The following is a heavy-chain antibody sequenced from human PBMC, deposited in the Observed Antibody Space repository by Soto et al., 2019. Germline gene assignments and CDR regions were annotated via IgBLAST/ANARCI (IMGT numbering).Heavy chain of an antibody. CDR1: VGSISSGGYY. D-gene: IGHD4-17*01. J-gene: IGHJ5*02. CDR2: IYYSGST. Sequence: TSETLCLTYTVSVGSISSGGYYWSWIPQHPGKGLEWIGYIYYSGSTYYNPSLKSRVTISVDTSKNQFSLKLSSVTAADTAVYYCARAIDTVTTWWGSWFDPWGQGTLVTVSS. CDR3: ARAIDTVTTWWGSWFDP. V-gene: IGHV4-31*03.